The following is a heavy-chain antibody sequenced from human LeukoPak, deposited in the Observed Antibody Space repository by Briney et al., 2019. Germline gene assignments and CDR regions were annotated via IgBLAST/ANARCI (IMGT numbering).Heavy chain of an antibody. CDR1: GGAFSSYA. J-gene: IGHJ6*02. CDR3: ATDRVFGWSKEISYGMDV. Sequence: SVNVSCKASGGAFSSYAISWVRQAPGQGLEWMGRIIPILGIANYAQKFQGRVTITADKSTSTAYMELSSLRSEDTAVYYCATDRVFGWSKEISYGMDVWGQGTTVTVSS. CDR2: IIPILGIA. D-gene: IGHD6-19*01. V-gene: IGHV1-69*04.